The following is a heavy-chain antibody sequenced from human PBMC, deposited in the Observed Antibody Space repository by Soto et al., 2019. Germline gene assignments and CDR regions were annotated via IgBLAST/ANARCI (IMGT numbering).Heavy chain of an antibody. CDR1: GFTFSNYA. V-gene: IGHV3-23*01. D-gene: IGHD5-18*01. J-gene: IGHJ6*02. CDR2: ISGSGGST. CDR3: ARDPLPIQLWTLFYYYYGMDV. Sequence: PGVSLRLSYATSGFTFSNYAKIWVRQAPGKGLEWVSGISGSGGSTYYADSVKGRFTISRDNSKNTLYLQMNSLRAEDTAVYHCARDPLPIQLWTLFYYYYGMDVWGQGT.